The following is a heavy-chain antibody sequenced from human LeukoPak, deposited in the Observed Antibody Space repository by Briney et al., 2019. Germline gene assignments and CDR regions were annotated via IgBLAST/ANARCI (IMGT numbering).Heavy chain of an antibody. CDR2: LSGSGNST. CDR1: GFTFNSYA. CDR3: AKTITMIVVVGRTRGYFDY. J-gene: IGHJ4*02. V-gene: IGHV3-23*01. D-gene: IGHD3-22*01. Sequence: GGSLRLSCAASGFTFNSYAMTWVRQAPGKGLEWVSALSGSGNSTYHAHSVKGRFTISRDNSKNTLYLQMNSLRAEDTAIYYCAKTITMIVVVGRTRGYFDYWGQETLVTVSS.